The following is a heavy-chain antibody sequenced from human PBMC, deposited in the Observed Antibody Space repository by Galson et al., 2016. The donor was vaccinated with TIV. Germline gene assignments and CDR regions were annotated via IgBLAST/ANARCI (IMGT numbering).Heavy chain of an antibody. J-gene: IGHJ4*02. CDR2: FLPISRSA. V-gene: IGHV1-69*05. Sequence: SVKVSCKASGGTLTNYAFNWVRQAPGQGLEWMGGFLPISRSATYAQAFEGRVTFTTDEATTTTYMELSSLRSDDTAVYYCARDVPCGGACYFFDYWGQGTLVTVSA. CDR3: ARDVPCGGACYFFDY. CDR1: GGTLTNYA. D-gene: IGHD2-21*02.